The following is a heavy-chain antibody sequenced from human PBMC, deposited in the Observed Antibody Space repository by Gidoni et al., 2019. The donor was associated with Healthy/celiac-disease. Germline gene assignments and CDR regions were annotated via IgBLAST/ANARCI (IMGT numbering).Heavy chain of an antibody. J-gene: IGHJ4*02. CDR3: AHSLYDYIWGSYRSYYFDY. V-gene: IGHV2-5*02. CDR1: GFSLSTSGVG. CDR2: IYWDDDK. Sequence: QITLKESGPTLVKPTQTLTLTCTFSGFSLSTSGVGVGWIRQPPGKALEWLALIYWDDDKRYSPSLKSRLTITKDTSKNQVVLTMTNMDPVDTATYYCAHSLYDYIWGSYRSYYFDYWGQGTLVTVSS. D-gene: IGHD3-16*02.